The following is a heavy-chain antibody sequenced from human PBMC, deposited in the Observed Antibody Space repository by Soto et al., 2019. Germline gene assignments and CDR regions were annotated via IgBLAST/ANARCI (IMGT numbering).Heavy chain of an antibody. CDR3: ARAREGGWNCSSTSCPLRGGFDY. CDR2: IIPIFGTA. V-gene: IGHV1-69*01. Sequence: QVQLVQSGAEVKKPGSSVKVSCKASGGTFSSYAISWVRQAPGQGLEWMGGIIPIFGTANYAQKFQGRVTITADETTSTAYMELSSLRSEDTAVYYCARAREGGWNCSSTSCPLRGGFDYWGQGTLVTVSS. CDR1: GGTFSSYA. D-gene: IGHD2-2*01. J-gene: IGHJ4*02.